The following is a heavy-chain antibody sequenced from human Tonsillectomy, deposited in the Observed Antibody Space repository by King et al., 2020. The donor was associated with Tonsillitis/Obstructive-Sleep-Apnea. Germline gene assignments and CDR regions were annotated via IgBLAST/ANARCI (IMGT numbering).Heavy chain of an antibody. V-gene: IGHV3-30*04. D-gene: IGHD3-16*01. CDR1: GFTFSSYA. J-gene: IGHJ4*02. CDR3: ARDTALGIPYYFDY. Sequence: VQLVESGGGVVQPGRSLRLSCAASGFTFSSYAMHWVRQAPGKGLEWVAVISYDGSNKYYADSVKGRFTISRDNSKNTLYLQMNSLRAEDTAVYYCARDTALGIPYYFDYWGQGTLVTVSS. CDR2: ISYDGSNK.